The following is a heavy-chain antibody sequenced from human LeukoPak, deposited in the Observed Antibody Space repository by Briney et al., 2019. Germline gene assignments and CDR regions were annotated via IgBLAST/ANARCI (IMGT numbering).Heavy chain of an antibody. D-gene: IGHD5-12*01. CDR1: GFSLSSYW. V-gene: IGHV3-74*01. J-gene: IGHJ4*02. CDR2: INVEGSTT. Sequence: GGSLRLSCAASGFSLSSYWVHWVRQAPGKGLVWVSRINVEGSTTTYADSVRGRFTISRDNDKKTVSLQMNSLRAEDTAVYYCTAYRYSGYDWVFDYWGQGTLVTVSS. CDR3: TAYRYSGYDWVFDY.